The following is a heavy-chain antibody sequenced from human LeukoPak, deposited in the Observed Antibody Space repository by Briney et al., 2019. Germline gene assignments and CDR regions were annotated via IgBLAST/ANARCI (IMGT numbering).Heavy chain of an antibody. CDR1: GFTVSSNY. Sequence: GGSLRLSCAASGFTVSSNYVNWVRQAPGKGLEWVSIIYIGGSTYYADSVKGRFTISRDNSKNTLYLQMNSLRAEDTAVYYCASNSKTSLIDYWGQGTLVTVSS. J-gene: IGHJ4*02. CDR3: ASNSKTSLIDY. CDR2: IYIGGST. V-gene: IGHV3-66*01. D-gene: IGHD5-24*01.